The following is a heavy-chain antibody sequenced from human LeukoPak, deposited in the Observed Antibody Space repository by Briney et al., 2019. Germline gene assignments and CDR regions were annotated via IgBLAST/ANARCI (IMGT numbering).Heavy chain of an antibody. D-gene: IGHD5-18*01. J-gene: IGHJ4*02. CDR3: ARDLFESDTAMDDY. Sequence: ASVKVSCKASGYTFTSYGISWVRQAPGQGLEWMGWISAYNGNTNYAQKLQGRVTMTTDTSTSTAYMELRSPRSDDTAVYYCARDLFESDTAMDDYWGQGTLVTVSS. CDR1: GYTFTSYG. CDR2: ISAYNGNT. V-gene: IGHV1-18*01.